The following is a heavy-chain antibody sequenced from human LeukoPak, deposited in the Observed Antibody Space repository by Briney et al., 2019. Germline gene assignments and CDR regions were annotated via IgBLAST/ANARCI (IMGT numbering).Heavy chain of an antibody. CDR3: ARGGTMIVAPDY. J-gene: IGHJ4*02. D-gene: IGHD3-22*01. CDR2: ISFDGSIK. Sequence: GGSLRLSCAAAGFTFSSYAIHWVRQAPGKGLEWVAVISFDGSIKYYADSVKGRFTISRDNAKNSLYLQMNSLRDEDTAVYYCARGGTMIVAPDYWGQGTLVTVSS. CDR1: GFTFSSYA. V-gene: IGHV3-30-3*01.